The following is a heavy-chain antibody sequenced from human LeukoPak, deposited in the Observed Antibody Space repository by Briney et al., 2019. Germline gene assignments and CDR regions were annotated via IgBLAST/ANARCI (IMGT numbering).Heavy chain of an antibody. CDR3: ARGSLAYSDAFDI. CDR2: IYSGGST. V-gene: IGHV3-53*01. D-gene: IGHD6-6*01. CDR1: GLTVSSNY. Sequence: GGSLRLSCAASGLTVSSNYMSWVRQAPGKGLGWVSVIYSGGSTYYADSVKGRFTISRDNSKNTLYLQMNSLRAEDTAVYYCARGSLAYSDAFDIWGQGTMVTVSS. J-gene: IGHJ3*02.